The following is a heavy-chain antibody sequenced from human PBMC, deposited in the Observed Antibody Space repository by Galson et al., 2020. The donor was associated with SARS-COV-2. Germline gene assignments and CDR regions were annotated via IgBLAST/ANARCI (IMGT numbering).Heavy chain of an antibody. CDR1: GFTFSLYG. D-gene: IGHD1-26*01. J-gene: IGHJ4*02. CDR2: IRFDGTTK. V-gene: IGHV3-33*07. Sequence: GGSLRISCGASGFTFSLYGMNWVRQAPGRGLESVAVIRFDGTTKYYGDSAKGRFTISRDNSKRTVYLQMNSLRAEDTAVYYCARLNSGGSYAAIDYWGQGTLVTVSS. CDR3: ARLNSGGSYAAIDY.